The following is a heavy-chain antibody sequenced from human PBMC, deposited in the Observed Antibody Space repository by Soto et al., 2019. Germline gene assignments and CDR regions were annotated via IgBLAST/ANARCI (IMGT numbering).Heavy chain of an antibody. J-gene: IGHJ3*02. V-gene: IGHV1-69*02. Sequence: ASVKVSCKASGGTFSSYTISWVRQAPGQGLEWMGRIIPILGIANYAQKFQGRVTITADKSTSTAYMELSSLRSEDTAVYYCARSREDYYDSSGYQAFDIWGQGTMVTVSS. CDR1: GGTFSSYT. CDR2: IIPILGIA. CDR3: ARSREDYYDSSGYQAFDI. D-gene: IGHD3-22*01.